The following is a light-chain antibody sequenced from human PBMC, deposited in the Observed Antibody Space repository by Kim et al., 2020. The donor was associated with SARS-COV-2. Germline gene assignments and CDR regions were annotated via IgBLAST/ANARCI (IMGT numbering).Light chain of an antibody. J-gene: IGLJ3*02. CDR3: QSFDSRLTGWA. Sequence: QRVTISCTGSSSNIGAGYNVHWYQQLPGTAPNLLIYGNSNRPSGVPDRFSGSNSGTSASLTIPGLLAEDEADYYCQSFDSRLTGWAFGGGTKVTVL. CDR1: SSNIGAGYN. V-gene: IGLV1-40*01. CDR2: GNS.